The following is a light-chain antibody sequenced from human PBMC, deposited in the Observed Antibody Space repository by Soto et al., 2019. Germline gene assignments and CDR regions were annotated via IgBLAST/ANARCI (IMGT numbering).Light chain of an antibody. J-gene: IGLJ3*02. CDR3: NSFTSSTTWV. CDR1: SSDVGGYNY. CDR2: DVS. V-gene: IGLV2-14*01. Sequence: QSVLTQPASVSGSPGQSITISCTGTSSDVGGYNYVSWYQQHPGKAPKLMIYDVSNRPSGVSNRFSGSESGNTASLTISGLQAEDEADYYCNSFTSSTTWVFGGGTKLTVL.